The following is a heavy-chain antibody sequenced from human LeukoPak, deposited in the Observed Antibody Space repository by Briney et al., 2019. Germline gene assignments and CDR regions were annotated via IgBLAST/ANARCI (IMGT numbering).Heavy chain of an antibody. CDR3: VKNPDYASGSFYFDY. J-gene: IGHJ4*02. Sequence: TGGSLRLSCSASGFTFSTYAMHWVRQAPGKGLEYVSAISSNGGTTYYADSVKGRFTIPRDNSKNTLNLQMSSLRAEDTAIYYCVKNPDYASGSFYFDYWGQGTLVTVSS. V-gene: IGHV3-64D*09. CDR2: ISSNGGTT. CDR1: GFTFSTYA. D-gene: IGHD3-10*01.